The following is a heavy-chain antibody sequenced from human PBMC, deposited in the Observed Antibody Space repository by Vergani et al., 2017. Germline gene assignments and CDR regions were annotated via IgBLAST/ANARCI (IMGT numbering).Heavy chain of an antibody. CDR2: IIPIFGTA. D-gene: IGHD2-15*01. CDR3: AGDDPTPQAPPNWFDP. V-gene: IGHV1-69*18. Sequence: QVQLVQSGAEVKKPGSSVKVSCKASGGTFSSYAISWVRQAPGQGLEWMGRIIPIFGTANYAQKFQGRVTITADESTSTAYMELSSLRSEDTAVYYCAGDDPTPQAPPNWFDPWGQGTLVTVSS. J-gene: IGHJ5*02. CDR1: GGTFSSYA.